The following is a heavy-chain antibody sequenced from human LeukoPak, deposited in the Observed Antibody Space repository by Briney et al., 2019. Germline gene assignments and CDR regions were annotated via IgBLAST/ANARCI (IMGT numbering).Heavy chain of an antibody. V-gene: IGHV3-9*01. J-gene: IGHJ6*02. CDR2: ISWNSGSI. CDR1: GFTFDDYA. Sequence: PGRSLRLSCAASGFTFDDYAMHWVRQAPGKGLEWVSGISWNSGSIGYADSVKGRFTISRDNAKNSLYLQMNSLRAEDTALYYCRQGVSRFYYYYGMDVWGQGTTVTVSS. CDR3: RQGVSRFYYYYGMDV.